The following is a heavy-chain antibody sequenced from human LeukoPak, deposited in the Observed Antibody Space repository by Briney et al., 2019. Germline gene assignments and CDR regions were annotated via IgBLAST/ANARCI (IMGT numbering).Heavy chain of an antibody. D-gene: IGHD2/OR15-2a*01. J-gene: IGHJ2*01. Sequence: KPGGSLRLSCAASGFTLSDYYMSWIRQTPGKGLEWISYMSSTGNTIYYGDSVKGRFTVSRDNAKNSLFLQMDSLRAEDTAVYYCARSTDYFTYFGLWGRGSLVTDSS. CDR3: ARSTDYFTYFGL. V-gene: IGHV3-11*04. CDR2: MSSTGNTI. CDR1: GFTLSDYY.